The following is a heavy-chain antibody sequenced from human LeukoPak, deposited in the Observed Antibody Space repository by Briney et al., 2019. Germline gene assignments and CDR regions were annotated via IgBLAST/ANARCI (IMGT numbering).Heavy chain of an antibody. D-gene: IGHD3-10*01. CDR1: SGSISSYY. V-gene: IGHV4-59*08. CDR3: ARKGRGPYGSVNGYFDY. J-gene: IGHJ4*02. Sequence: PSETLSLTCTVSSGSISSYYWSWIRQPPGKGLEWIGYISNSGSTNYNPSLKSRVTMSVDTSKNQFSLKLNFVTAADTAVYYCARKGRGPYGSVNGYFDYWGQGTLVTVSS. CDR2: ISNSGST.